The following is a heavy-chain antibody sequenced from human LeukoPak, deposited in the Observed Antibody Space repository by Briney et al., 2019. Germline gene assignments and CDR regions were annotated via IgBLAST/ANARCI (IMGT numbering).Heavy chain of an antibody. Sequence: GGSLRLSCEASGFTFGSYAMYWVRQAPGKGLEWVAGIFGRGGSAHYADSAKGRFTISRDNSKNTVYLQINSLRAEDTAVYYCGNTTTGYSSGQKPAWPVDYWGQGTLVTVSS. CDR1: GFTFGSYA. J-gene: IGHJ4*02. D-gene: IGHD6-19*01. CDR2: IFGRGGSA. CDR3: GNTTTGYSSGQKPAWPVDY. V-gene: IGHV3-23*01.